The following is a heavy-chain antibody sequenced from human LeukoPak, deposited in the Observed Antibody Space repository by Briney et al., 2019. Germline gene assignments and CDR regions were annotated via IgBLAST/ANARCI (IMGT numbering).Heavy chain of an antibody. CDR1: GGSISSYY. Sequence: SETLSPTCTVSGGSISSYYWSWIRQPPGKGLEWIGYIYYSGSTNYNPSLKSRVTISVDTSKNQFSLRLSSVTAADTAVYYCARGTAVAGTWGQGTLVTVSS. CDR3: ARGTAVAGT. V-gene: IGHV4-59*01. CDR2: IYYSGST. D-gene: IGHD6-19*01. J-gene: IGHJ5*02.